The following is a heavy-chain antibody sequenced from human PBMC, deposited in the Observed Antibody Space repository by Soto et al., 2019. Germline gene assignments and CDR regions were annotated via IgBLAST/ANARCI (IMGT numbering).Heavy chain of an antibody. D-gene: IGHD3-3*01. CDR1: GYSFTSYW. CDR3: ASASDAFLEWLSVTK. J-gene: IGHJ4*02. Sequence: GESLKISCKGSGYSFTSYWISWVRQMPGKGLEWMGRIDPSDSYTNYSPSFQGHVTISADKSISTAYLQWSSLKASDTAMYYCASASDAFLEWLSVTKWGQGTLVTVSS. CDR2: IDPSDSYT. V-gene: IGHV5-10-1*01.